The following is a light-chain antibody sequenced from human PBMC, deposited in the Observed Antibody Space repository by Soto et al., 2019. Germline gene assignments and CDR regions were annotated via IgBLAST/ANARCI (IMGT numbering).Light chain of an antibody. V-gene: IGKV3D-20*02. CDR2: GAS. J-gene: IGKJ5*01. CDR3: QQRNIWPPVT. Sequence: EILLAQSPGTPALSPGERAPLFCRARQIVSNNYLAWYQQKPGQAPRLLIYGASNRAAGIPARFSGSGSGTDFTLTISSLEPEDSAVYYCQQRNIWPPVTFGQGTRLEIK. CDR1: QIVSNNY.